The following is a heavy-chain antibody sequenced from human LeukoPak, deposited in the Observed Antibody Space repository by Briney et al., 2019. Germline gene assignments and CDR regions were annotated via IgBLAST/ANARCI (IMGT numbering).Heavy chain of an antibody. D-gene: IGHD3-10*01. CDR3: ARQGSGSYFL. J-gene: IGHJ4*02. Sequence: SEILSLTCTVSGGSISSYYWSWIRQPPGKGLEWIGYIYYSGSTNYNPSLKSRVTISVDTSKNQFSLKLSSVTAADTAVYYCARQGSGSYFLWGQGTLVTVSS. V-gene: IGHV4-59*08. CDR1: GGSISSYY. CDR2: IYYSGST.